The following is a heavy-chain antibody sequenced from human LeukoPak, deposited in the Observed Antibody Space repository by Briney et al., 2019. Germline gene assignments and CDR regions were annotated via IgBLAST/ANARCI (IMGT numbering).Heavy chain of an antibody. CDR3: ARGRYYYDSSGLAPLDY. Sequence: SETLSLTCAVYGGSFSGYYWSWIRQPPGKGLEWIGEIDHSGSTNYNPSLKSRVTISVDTSKNQFSLKLSSVTAADTAVYYCARGRYYYDSSGLAPLDYWGQGTLVTVSS. D-gene: IGHD3-22*01. CDR1: GGSFSGYY. J-gene: IGHJ4*02. V-gene: IGHV4-34*01. CDR2: IDHSGST.